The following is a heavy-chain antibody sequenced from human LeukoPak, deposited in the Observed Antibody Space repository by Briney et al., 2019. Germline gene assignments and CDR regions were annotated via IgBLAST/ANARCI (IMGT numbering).Heavy chain of an antibody. CDR3: TRVGYIDEGIDY. CDR2: IWSDGSNK. Sequence: GGSLRLSCAASGFIFSNDAMHWVRQAPGKGLEWVAFIWSDGSNKYYADSVKGRFTISRDNAKNSLYLQMNSLRAEDTAIYYCTRVGYIDEGIDYWGQGTLVTVSS. V-gene: IGHV3-33*03. CDR1: GFIFSNDA. J-gene: IGHJ4*02. D-gene: IGHD5-24*01.